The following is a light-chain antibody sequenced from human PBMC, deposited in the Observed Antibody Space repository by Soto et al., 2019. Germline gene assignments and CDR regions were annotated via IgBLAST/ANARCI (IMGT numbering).Light chain of an antibody. CDR2: KAS. J-gene: IGKJ4*02. CDR1: QSISTW. V-gene: IGKV1-5*03. CDR3: QQYGSWPLT. Sequence: DIQMTQSPSTLSASVGDRVTITCRASQSISTWLAWYQQKPGKAPNLLIYKASSLESGVPSRFSGSGSGTEFTLTISSLQPDDFATYYCQQYGSWPLTVGGGTKVEIK.